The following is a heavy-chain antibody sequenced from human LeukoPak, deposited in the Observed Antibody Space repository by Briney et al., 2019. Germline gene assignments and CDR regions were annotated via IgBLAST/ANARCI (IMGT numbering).Heavy chain of an antibody. J-gene: IGHJ3*02. CDR3: AKVRVYGDYAFDI. CDR2: STTSGNT. Sequence: GGSLRLSCAASGFTLSSFAMSWVHQAPGKGLDWVSASTTSGNTYYVDSVKGRFTISRDKSKNSLYLQMNSLRIEDTAVYYCAKVRVYGDYAFDIWGQGTMVTVSS. V-gene: IGHV3-23*01. CDR1: GFTLSSFA. D-gene: IGHD4-17*01.